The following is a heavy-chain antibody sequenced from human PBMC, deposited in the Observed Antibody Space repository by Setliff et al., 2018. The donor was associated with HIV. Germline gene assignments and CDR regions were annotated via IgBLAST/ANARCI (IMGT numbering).Heavy chain of an antibody. CDR1: RRTFNSHT. J-gene: IGHJ6*03. CDR3: VRGVQSPPHYSYYYMDG. V-gene: IGHV1-69*02. CDR2: IIPILGVA. D-gene: IGHD3-3*01. Sequence: ASVKVSCKASRRTFNSHTINWVRQAPGQGLDWMGRIIPILGVANYAQRFQGKVTITADKSTSTAYMELTSLRFDDTAMYYCVRGVQSPPHYSYYYMDGWGEGTMVTVSS.